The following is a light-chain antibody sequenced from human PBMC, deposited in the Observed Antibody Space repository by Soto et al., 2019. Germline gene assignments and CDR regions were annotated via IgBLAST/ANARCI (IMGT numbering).Light chain of an antibody. V-gene: IGKV1-39*01. CDR1: QSISSY. CDR3: QQSYSTPPP. CDR2: AAS. J-gene: IGKJ2*01. Sequence: DIHMTQSPSSLSASVGDRVTITCRASQSISSYVNWYQQKSGQAPKLLIYAASSLRSGVPSRFSGTGSGTDFTLTITSLQPEDFASYHCQQSYSTPPPFGQGTKLEIK.